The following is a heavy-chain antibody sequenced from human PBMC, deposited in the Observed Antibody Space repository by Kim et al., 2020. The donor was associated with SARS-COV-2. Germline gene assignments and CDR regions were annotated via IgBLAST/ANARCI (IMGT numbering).Heavy chain of an antibody. CDR3: ARAAVITNLVYFDY. J-gene: IGHJ4*02. CDR2: ISSSSSYT. Sequence: GGSLRLSCAASGFTFSDYYMSWIRQAPGKGLEWVSYISSSSSYTNYADSVKGRFTISRDNAKNSLYLQMNSLRAEDTAVYYCARAAVITNLVYFDYWGQGTLVTVSS. V-gene: IGHV3-11*05. D-gene: IGHD3-22*01. CDR1: GFTFSDYY.